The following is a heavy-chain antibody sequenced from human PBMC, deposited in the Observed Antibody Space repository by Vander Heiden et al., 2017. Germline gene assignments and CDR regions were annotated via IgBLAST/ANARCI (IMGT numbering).Heavy chain of an antibody. CDR2: IDTSGST. J-gene: IGHJ4*02. CDR3: ARGGVGKYSNFDY. D-gene: IGHD2-15*01. Sequence: QVHLQESGPGLVKPSATLSLTCNVSGGSIDTYYWTWIRQSAGKGLEWIGRIDTSGSTNYNPSLKSRVSMSVDTSKRQFSLKLSSVTAADTAVYYCARGGVGKYSNFDYWGQGTLVTVSS. CDR1: GGSIDTYY. V-gene: IGHV4-4*07.